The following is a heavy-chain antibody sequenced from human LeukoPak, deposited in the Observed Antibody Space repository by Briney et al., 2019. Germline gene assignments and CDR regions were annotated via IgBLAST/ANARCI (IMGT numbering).Heavy chain of an antibody. CDR1: GFTFSSYA. V-gene: IGHV3-23*01. CDR3: SKDLTSDFGGDLDP. J-gene: IGHJ5*02. CDR2: ISGSGGST. D-gene: IGHD3-10*01. Sequence: GGSLRLSCAASGFTFSSYAMSWVRQAPGKGLEWVSAISGSGGSTYYADSVKGRFTISRDNSKSTVYLQMNSLRVEDAAVYFCSKDLTSDFGGDLDPWGQGTLVTVSS.